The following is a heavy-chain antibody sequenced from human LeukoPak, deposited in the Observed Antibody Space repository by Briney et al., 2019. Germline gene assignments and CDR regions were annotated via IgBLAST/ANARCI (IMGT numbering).Heavy chain of an antibody. CDR1: GFTFSSYG. J-gene: IGHJ4*02. D-gene: IGHD3-10*01. V-gene: IGHV3-30*02. CDR3: AKDSGKITMVRGVIITGSPDY. Sequence: GGSLRLSCAASGFTFSSYGMHWVRQAPGKGLEWVAFIRYDGSNKYYADSVKGRFTISRDNSKNTLYLQMNSLRAEDTAVYYCAKDSGKITMVRGVIITGSPDYWGQGTLVTVSS. CDR2: IRYDGSNK.